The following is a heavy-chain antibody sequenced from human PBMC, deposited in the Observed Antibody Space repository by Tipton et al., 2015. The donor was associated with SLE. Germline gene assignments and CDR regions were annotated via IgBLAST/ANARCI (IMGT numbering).Heavy chain of an antibody. J-gene: IGHJ4*02. CDR3: AREGRGSSGFDY. V-gene: IGHV4-39*07. Sequence: TLSLTCTVSGGSISSSSYYWGWIRQPPGKGLEWIGSIYYSGSTYYNPSLKSRVTISVDTSKNQFSLKLRSVTAADTAVYYCAREGRGSSGFDYWDQGTLVTVSS. CDR1: GGSISSSSYY. CDR2: IYYSGST. D-gene: IGHD6-6*01.